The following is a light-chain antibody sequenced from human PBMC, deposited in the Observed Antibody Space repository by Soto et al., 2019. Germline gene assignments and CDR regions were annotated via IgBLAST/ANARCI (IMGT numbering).Light chain of an antibody. CDR3: GSWDSSLSAYV. CDR1: SSNIGGNS. V-gene: IGLV1-51*01. CDR2: DDN. Sequence: VLTLPPSVSAAPGQKVTISCSGSSSNIGGNSVSWYQQLPGTAPKLLFYDDNKRPLGIPDRFSGSKSGTSATLGITGFQTGDEADYYCGSWDSSLSAYVFGTGTKVTVL. J-gene: IGLJ1*01.